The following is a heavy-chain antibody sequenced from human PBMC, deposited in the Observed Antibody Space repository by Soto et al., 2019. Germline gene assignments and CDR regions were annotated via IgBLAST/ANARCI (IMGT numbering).Heavy chain of an antibody. CDR3: ARDRGFTGSGILGL. V-gene: IGHV3-33*01. Sequence: QVQLVESGGGVVQPGRSLRLSCEASGFTFRSFGIHWVRQAPGKGLEWVAMISYDGGYKYYADSVKGRFTISRDNSKNTLDLQMSSLRGEDTAVYYCARDRGFTGSGILGLWGQGTLVTVSS. CDR1: GFTFRSFG. CDR2: ISYDGGYK. J-gene: IGHJ4*02. D-gene: IGHD3-10*01.